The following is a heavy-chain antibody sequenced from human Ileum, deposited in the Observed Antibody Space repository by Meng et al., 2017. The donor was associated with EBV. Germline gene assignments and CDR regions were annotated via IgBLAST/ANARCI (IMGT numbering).Heavy chain of an antibody. Sequence: PLSAPDMVKPSETLFLLWTVSGGSGSTGIYYWSWIRQPSGKGLELIGYIHYSDSANYNASLKSRVTISLDTAKNQFSLSLSSVTAADMAVYYCATGHWCSGGTCSFDNWGQGTLVTVSS. J-gene: IGHJ4*02. D-gene: IGHD2-15*01. CDR2: IHYSDSA. CDR3: ATGHWCSGGTCSFDN. V-gene: IGHV4-61*01. CDR1: GGSGSTGIYY.